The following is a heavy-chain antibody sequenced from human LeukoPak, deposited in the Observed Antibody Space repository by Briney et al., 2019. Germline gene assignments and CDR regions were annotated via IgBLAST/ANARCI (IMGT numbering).Heavy chain of an antibody. CDR1: GYTFIIYE. J-gene: IGHJ4*02. V-gene: IGHV1-8*01. D-gene: IGHD3-22*01. Sequence: ASVKVSCKASGYTFIIYEINWVRQATGQGLEWVGWMNPNSGDTGYAQRFQGRVTMTRNTSISTAYMELSSLGSEDTAVYYCARGRYDSSGYYSFWGQGTLVTVSS. CDR2: MNPNSGDT. CDR3: ARGRYDSSGYYSF.